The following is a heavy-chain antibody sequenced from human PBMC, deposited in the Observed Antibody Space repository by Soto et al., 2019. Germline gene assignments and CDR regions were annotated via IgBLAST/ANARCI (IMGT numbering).Heavy chain of an antibody. CDR2: ISAYNGNT. J-gene: IGHJ5*02. CDR3: ARGGGLRFELLWFGELLHDDLNWFDP. CDR1: GYTFTSYG. V-gene: IGHV1-18*01. Sequence: EASVKVSCKASGYTFTSYGISWVRQAPGQGLEWKGWISAYNGNTNYAQKLQGRVTMTTDTSTSTAYMELRSLRSDDTAVHYCARGGGLRFELLWFGELLHDDLNWFDPWGQGTLVTVSS. D-gene: IGHD3-10*01.